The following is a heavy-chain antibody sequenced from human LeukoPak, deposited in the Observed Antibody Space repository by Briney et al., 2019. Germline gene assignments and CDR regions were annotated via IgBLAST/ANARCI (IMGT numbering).Heavy chain of an antibody. V-gene: IGHV4-34*01. CDR3: ARDSSSSEDY. J-gene: IGHJ4*02. CDR1: GGSFSGYY. D-gene: IGHD6-6*01. Sequence: SETLSLTCAVYGGSFSGYYWSCIRQPPGKGLEGSGEINHSGSTNYNPSLKSRVTISVDTSKNQFSLKLSSVTAADTAVYYCARDSSSSEDYWGQGTLVTVSS. CDR2: INHSGST.